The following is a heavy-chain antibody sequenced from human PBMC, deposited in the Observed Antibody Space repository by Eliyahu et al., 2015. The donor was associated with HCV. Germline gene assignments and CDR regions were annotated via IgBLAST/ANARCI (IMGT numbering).Heavy chain of an antibody. J-gene: IGHJ4*02. Sequence: SVKGRFTISRDNARNSLYLQMNDLRDEDTAVYYCARVIPTFGGLDYWGRGTLVTVSS. CDR3: ARVIPTFGGLDY. V-gene: IGHV3-48*02. D-gene: IGHD3-16*01.